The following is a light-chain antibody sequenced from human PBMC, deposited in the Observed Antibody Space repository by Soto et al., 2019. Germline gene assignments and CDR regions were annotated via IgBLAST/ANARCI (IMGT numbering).Light chain of an antibody. Sequence: QSVLTQPPSVSGSPGQSVTISCTGTSSDVGSYNRVSWYQQPPGTAPKVMIYDVSNRPSGVPDRFSGSKSGNTASLTISGLQAEDESDYYCSSNTSSSTYVFGTGTKLTV. CDR2: DVS. CDR3: SSNTSSSTYV. CDR1: SSDVGSYNR. J-gene: IGLJ1*01. V-gene: IGLV2-18*02.